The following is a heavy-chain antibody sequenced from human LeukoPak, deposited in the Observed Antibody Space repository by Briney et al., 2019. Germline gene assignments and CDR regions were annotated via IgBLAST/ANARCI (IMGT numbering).Heavy chain of an antibody. V-gene: IGHV4-34*01. CDR3: ARRIGEWFQNNGRRWFDP. CDR2: INHSGST. D-gene: IGHD3-3*01. J-gene: IGHJ5*02. Sequence: SETLSLTCTVSGGSISSYYWSWIRQPPGKGLEWIGEINHSGSTNYNPSLKSRVTISVDTSKNQFSLKLSSVTAADTAVYYCARRIGEWFQNNGRRWFDPWGQGTLVTVSS. CDR1: GGSISSYY.